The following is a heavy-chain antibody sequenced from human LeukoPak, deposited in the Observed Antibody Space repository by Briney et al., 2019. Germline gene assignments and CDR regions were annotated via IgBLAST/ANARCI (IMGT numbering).Heavy chain of an antibody. D-gene: IGHD2-21*02. CDR1: SGSISGYY. V-gene: IGHV4-4*07. J-gene: IGHJ3*02. CDR3: ARAVTGDALDI. CDR2: IYNTGSS. Sequence: PSETLSLTCTVSSGSISGYYLTWIRQPAGKGLEWIGRIYNTGSSTYNPSPKSRVTMSVDTSKKHFSLKLSSVTAADTAVCYCARAVTGDALDIWGQGTMVIVSS.